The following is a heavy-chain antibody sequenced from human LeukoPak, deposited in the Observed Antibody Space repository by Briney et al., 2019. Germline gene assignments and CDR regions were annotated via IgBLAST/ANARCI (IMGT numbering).Heavy chain of an antibody. CDR2: IYTSGST. D-gene: IGHD2-2*01. CDR3: ARAATGYCSSTSCYHPEFDY. Sequence: PSETLSLTCTVSGGSISSYYWSWIRQPAGKGQEWIGRIYTSGSTNYNPSLKSRVTMSVDTSKNQFSLKLSSVTAADTAVYYCARAATGYCSSTSCYHPEFDYWGQGTLVTVSS. J-gene: IGHJ4*02. V-gene: IGHV4-4*07. CDR1: GGSISSYY.